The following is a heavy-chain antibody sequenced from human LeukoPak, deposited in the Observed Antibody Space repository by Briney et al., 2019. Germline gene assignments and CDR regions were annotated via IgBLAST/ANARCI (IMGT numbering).Heavy chain of an antibody. CDR3: ARGVEYYDSSGYYDY. J-gene: IGHJ4*02. V-gene: IGHV3-21*01. Sequence: GGSLRLSCAASGFTFSTYAMSWVRQPPGRGLEWVSSISSSSSYIYYADSVKGRFTISRDNAKNSLYLQMNSLRAEDTAVYYCARGVEYYDSSGYYDYWGQGTLVTVAS. CDR2: ISSSSSYI. CDR1: GFTFSTYA. D-gene: IGHD3-22*01.